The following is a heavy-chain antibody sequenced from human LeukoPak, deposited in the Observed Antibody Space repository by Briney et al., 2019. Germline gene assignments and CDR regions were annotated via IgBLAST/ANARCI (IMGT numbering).Heavy chain of an antibody. CDR1: GYTFTGYY. D-gene: IGHD6-13*01. CDR3: ARVSSWLSKDAFDI. Sequence: ASVKVSCKASGYTFTGYYMHWVRQAPGQGLEWMGWINPNSGGTNYAQKFQGRVTMTRDTSISTAYMELSRLRSDDTAVYYCARVSSWLSKDAFDIWGQGTMVTVSS. V-gene: IGHV1-2*02. J-gene: IGHJ3*02. CDR2: INPNSGGT.